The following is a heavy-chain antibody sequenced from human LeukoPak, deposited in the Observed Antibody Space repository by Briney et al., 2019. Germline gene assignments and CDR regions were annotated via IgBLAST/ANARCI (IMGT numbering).Heavy chain of an antibody. CDR3: ARQGIGFDP. J-gene: IGHJ5*02. CDR1: GGSFSGYY. Sequence: SETLSLTCAVYGGSFSGYYWSWIRQPPGKGLEWIGEINHSGSTNYNPSLKSRVTISVDTSKNQFSLELSSVTAADTAVYYCARQGIGFDPWGQGTLVTVSS. V-gene: IGHV4-34*01. CDR2: INHSGST.